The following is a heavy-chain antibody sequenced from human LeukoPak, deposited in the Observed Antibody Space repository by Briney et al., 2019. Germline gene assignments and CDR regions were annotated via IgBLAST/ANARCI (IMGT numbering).Heavy chain of an antibody. Sequence: GGSLRLSSAASGFTFSSYGINWVRQAPGKGLQRVSYISSSSSTIYYADSVKGRFTISRDNAKNSLYRQMNSLRAEDTAVYYCARDLGIGRGYTVEDSWGQGTLVTVSS. D-gene: IGHD3-22*01. J-gene: IGHJ5*01. V-gene: IGHV3-48*01. CDR3: ARDLGIGRGYTVEDS. CDR2: ISSSSSTI. CDR1: GFTFSSYG.